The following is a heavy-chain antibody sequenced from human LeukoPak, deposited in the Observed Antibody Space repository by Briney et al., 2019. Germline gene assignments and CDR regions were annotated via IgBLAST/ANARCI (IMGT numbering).Heavy chain of an antibody. CDR1: TFTLNNYW. D-gene: IGHD6-19*01. V-gene: IGHV3-73*01. CDR2: ITTKASNYAT. J-gene: IGHJ4*02. Sequence: GGSLRLSCTASTFTLNNYWMSWVRQAPGKGLEWVGRITTKASNYATAYGASVKGRFTISRDDSENTAYLQMNSLKTEDTAVYYCTTYRSGHYWGQGTLVTVSS. CDR3: TTYRSGHY.